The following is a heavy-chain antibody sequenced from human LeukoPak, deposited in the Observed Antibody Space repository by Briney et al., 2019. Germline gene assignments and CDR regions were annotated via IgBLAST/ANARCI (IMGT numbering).Heavy chain of an antibody. Sequence: SSETLSLTCTVSGASISNYYWSWIRQPPGKGLECIGYVSYSGRTNHNPSLKSRVTISVDTSKNQFSLKLSSVTTADTAVYYCVRNGGLYGDYPWFDPWGQGTLVTVSS. CDR1: GASISNYY. CDR3: VRNGGLYGDYPWFDP. J-gene: IGHJ5*02. V-gene: IGHV4-59*01. D-gene: IGHD4-17*01. CDR2: VSYSGRT.